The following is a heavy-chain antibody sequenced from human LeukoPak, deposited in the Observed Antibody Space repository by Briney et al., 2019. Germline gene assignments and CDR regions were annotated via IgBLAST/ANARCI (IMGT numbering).Heavy chain of an antibody. CDR3: ARGGNYDILTGYIFDY. Sequence: QPGGSLRLSCAASGFTFSNYWMSWVRQVPGKGLEWVANIKHDGGDKHYVDSVKGRFTIARDSAKNSLNLQMNSLRAEDTAVHYCARGGNYDILTGYIFDYWGQGTLVTVSS. CDR1: GFTFSNYW. CDR2: IKHDGGDK. V-gene: IGHV3-7*03. J-gene: IGHJ4*02. D-gene: IGHD3-9*01.